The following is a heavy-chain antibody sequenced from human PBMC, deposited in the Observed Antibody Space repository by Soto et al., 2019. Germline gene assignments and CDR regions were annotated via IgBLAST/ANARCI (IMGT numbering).Heavy chain of an antibody. D-gene: IGHD3-9*01. V-gene: IGHV3-64*01. Sequence: EVQLVESGGGLVQPGGSLRLSCAASGFTFSSYAMHWVRQAPGKGLEYVSGISRNGGSTYYANSVKGRFTISRDNSKSTLYLQVGSLRAEDMAVYCCASSGLAFDYWGQGTLVTVSS. CDR1: GFTFSSYA. CDR3: ASSGLAFDY. CDR2: ISRNGGST. J-gene: IGHJ4*02.